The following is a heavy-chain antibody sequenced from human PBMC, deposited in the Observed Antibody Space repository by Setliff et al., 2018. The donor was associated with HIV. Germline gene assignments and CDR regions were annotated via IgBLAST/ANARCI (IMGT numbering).Heavy chain of an antibody. Sequence: SETLSLTCAVSGYSIRSGYYWGWIRQSPGKGLEWIGTMFRTGTSYYNPSLTSRVTISQDTSKNQFSLELTSVTAADTAVYYCATVDGTRYLDYWGQGRLVTVSS. CDR3: ATVDGTRYLDY. CDR2: MFRTGTS. CDR1: GYSIRSGYY. V-gene: IGHV4-38-2*01. D-gene: IGHD1-1*01. J-gene: IGHJ4*02.